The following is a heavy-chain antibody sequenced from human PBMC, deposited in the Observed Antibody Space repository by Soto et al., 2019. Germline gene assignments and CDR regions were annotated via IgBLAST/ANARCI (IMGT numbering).Heavy chain of an antibody. CDR1: GYTFTNNA. J-gene: IGHJ3*02. CDR2: LNAGNSNR. V-gene: IGHV1-3*01. D-gene: IGHD3-16*02. Sequence: VQLVQSGAEVKKPGASVKVSCKASGYTFTNNAIHWVCQAPGQRLEWLGWLNAGNSNREYAQKFQGRIIMTKDTSASTAYMELSSLISEDTAVYYCARGYDFVWGSYRSDAFDIWGQGTMVTVSS. CDR3: ARGYDFVWGSYRSDAFDI.